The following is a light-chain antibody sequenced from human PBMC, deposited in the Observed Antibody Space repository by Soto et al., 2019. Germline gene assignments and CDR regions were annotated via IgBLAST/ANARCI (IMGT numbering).Light chain of an antibody. V-gene: IGKV3-20*01. Sequence: EIVLTQSPGTLSLSPGERATLSCRASQSVSSSYLAWYQQKPGQAPRLLIYGASSRATGIPDRFSGSGSGTDFTLTISRLEPEDFAVYYCQQYGSPPLYTFGQWTNLEIK. CDR2: GAS. J-gene: IGKJ2*01. CDR3: QQYGSPPLYT. CDR1: QSVSSSY.